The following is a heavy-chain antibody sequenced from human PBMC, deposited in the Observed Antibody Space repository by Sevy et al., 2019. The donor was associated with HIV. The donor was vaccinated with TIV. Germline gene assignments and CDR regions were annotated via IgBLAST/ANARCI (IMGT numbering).Heavy chain of an antibody. J-gene: IGHJ3*02. Sequence: GRSLRLSCAASGFTFSSYAMHWVRQAPGKGLEWVAVISYDGSNKYYADSVKGRFTISRDNSKNTLYLQMNSLRAEDTAVYYCARKPEVGYYYDSSGSQGAFDIWGQGTMVTVSS. CDR2: ISYDGSNK. CDR3: ARKPEVGYYYDSSGSQGAFDI. CDR1: GFTFSSYA. V-gene: IGHV3-30-3*01. D-gene: IGHD3-22*01.